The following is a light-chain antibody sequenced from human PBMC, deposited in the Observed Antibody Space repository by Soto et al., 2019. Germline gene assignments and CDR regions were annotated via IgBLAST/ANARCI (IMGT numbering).Light chain of an antibody. CDR3: QQYGSSPTT. J-gene: IGKJ1*01. CDR1: QSVSSSY. Sequence: EIVLTQSPGTLSLSPGERATLSCRASQSVSSSYLAWYQQKPGQAPRLLIYGASSRATGIPDRFSGSGSGTDFTLTISRLKPEDFAVYYCQQYGSSPTTFGQGTKVEIK. V-gene: IGKV3-20*01. CDR2: GAS.